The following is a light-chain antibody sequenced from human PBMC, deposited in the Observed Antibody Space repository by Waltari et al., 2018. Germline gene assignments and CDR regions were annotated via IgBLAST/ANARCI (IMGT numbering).Light chain of an antibody. V-gene: IGKV1-5*03. CDR1: KSISSW. Sequence: DIQMTQSPSTLFASVGDRVTITCRASKSISSWLAWYQQKPGKAPKLLIYKASSLQSGVPSRFSGSGSGTEFTLTISGLQPDDFATYYCQQYNSYSPWTFGQGTKVEIK. CDR3: QQYNSYSPWT. J-gene: IGKJ1*01. CDR2: KAS.